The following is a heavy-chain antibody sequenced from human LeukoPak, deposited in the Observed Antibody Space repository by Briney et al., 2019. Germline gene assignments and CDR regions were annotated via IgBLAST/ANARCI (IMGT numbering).Heavy chain of an antibody. V-gene: IGHV3-23*01. D-gene: IGHD3-3*01. CDR2: ISGSGAST. Sequence: PGGSLRLSCAASGFTFSSYAMSWVRQAPGKGLEWVSAISGSGASTYYADSVKGRLTISRDNSKNTLYLQMNSLRAEDTAVYYCAKDITISGVAEYYFDYWGQGTLVTVSS. CDR3: AKDITISGVAEYYFDY. CDR1: GFTFSSYA. J-gene: IGHJ4*02.